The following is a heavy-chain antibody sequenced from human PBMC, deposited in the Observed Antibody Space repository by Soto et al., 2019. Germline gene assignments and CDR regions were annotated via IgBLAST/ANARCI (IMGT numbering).Heavy chain of an antibody. V-gene: IGHV3-21*01. CDR3: ARDVAARPGSYFDY. J-gene: IGHJ4*02. D-gene: IGHD6-6*01. Sequence: GGSLRLSCAASGFTFSSYSMNWVRQAPGKGLEWVSSISSSSYIYYADSVKGRFTISRDNAKNSLYLQMNSLRAEDTAVYYCARDVAARPGSYFDYWGQGTLVTVSS. CDR2: ISSSSYI. CDR1: GFTFSSYS.